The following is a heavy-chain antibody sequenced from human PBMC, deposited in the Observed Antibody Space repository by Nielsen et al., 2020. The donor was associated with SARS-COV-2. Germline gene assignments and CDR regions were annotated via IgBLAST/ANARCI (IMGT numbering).Heavy chain of an antibody. CDR2: IYYSGST. J-gene: IGHJ6*02. CDR1: GGSISSGGYY. V-gene: IGHV4-31*03. D-gene: IGHD1-26*01. CDR3: ARAPGWELLGLNYYYYYGMDV. Sequence: LRLSCTVSGGSISSGGYYWSWIRQHPGKGLEWIGYIYYSGSTYYNLSLKSRVTISVDTSKNQFSLKLSSVTAADTAVYYCARAPGWELLGLNYYYYYGMDVWGQGTTVTVSS.